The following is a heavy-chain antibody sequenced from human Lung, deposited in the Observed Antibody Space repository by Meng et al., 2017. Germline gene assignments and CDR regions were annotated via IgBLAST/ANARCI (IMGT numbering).Heavy chain of an antibody. CDR1: VGSFSGYQ. J-gene: IGHJ4*02. CDR3: ARDQGGAGGY. V-gene: IGHV4-34*01. Sequence: VQLQQLGSGEFKPSETLSLTFAVYVGSFSGYQWNWIRQSPGKGLEWIGDINHRGRTNYNPSLKSRVTISVDTSKNQFSLKLSSVTAADTAVYYCARDQGGAGGYWGQGTLVTVSS. CDR2: INHRGRT. D-gene: IGHD2-15*01.